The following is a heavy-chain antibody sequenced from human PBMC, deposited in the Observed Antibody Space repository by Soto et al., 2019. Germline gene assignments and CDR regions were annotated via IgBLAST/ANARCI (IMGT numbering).Heavy chain of an antibody. D-gene: IGHD3-10*01. CDR1: GFTFTSYA. CDR3: ARVPPWGNSAGDYYIQHYDS. Sequence: ASVNVSCKSSGFTFTSYAIHWLRQAPGQRPQWMGWINGGSGNTKYSQDFQGRVTFTRDTFATTAYLELSSLRSEDTAVYYCARVPPWGNSAGDYYIQHYDSWGQGTPVTVSS. J-gene: IGHJ4*02. V-gene: IGHV1-3*01. CDR2: INGGSGNT.